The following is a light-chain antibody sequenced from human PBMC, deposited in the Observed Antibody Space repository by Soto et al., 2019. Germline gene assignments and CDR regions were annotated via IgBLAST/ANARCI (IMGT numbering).Light chain of an antibody. CDR2: EVT. J-gene: IGLJ3*02. CDR3: SSYKFSTTLRV. CDR1: INDIGSYNY. Sequence: QSVLTQPASVSGSPGQSITLSCAGTINDIGSYNYVSWFQQHPGKAPKLIIYEVTHRPSGISTCFSGSKSGNTASLTISGLQAEDEAVYYCSSYKFSTTLRVFGGGTKLTVL. V-gene: IGLV2-14*01.